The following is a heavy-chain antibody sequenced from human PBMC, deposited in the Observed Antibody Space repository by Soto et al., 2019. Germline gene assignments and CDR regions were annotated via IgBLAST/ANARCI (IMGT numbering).Heavy chain of an antibody. J-gene: IGHJ6*02. D-gene: IGHD1-1*01. V-gene: IGHV5-10-1*01. CDR2: IDPSDSYT. CDR3: ARRLSGPKEEYNAYYFYGLDV. CDR1: GYSFTSHW. Sequence: PGGSLKLCCQGSGYSFTSHWITWVRQPPGKGLEWMGRIDPSDSYTNYSPSFQGRVTISADRSISTAFLQWSSLEASDTAIYYCARRLSGPKEEYNAYYFYGLDVWGQGTTVTVSS.